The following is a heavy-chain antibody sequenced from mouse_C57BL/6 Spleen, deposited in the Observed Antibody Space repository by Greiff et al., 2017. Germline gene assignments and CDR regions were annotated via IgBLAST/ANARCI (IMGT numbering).Heavy chain of an antibody. CDR2: IHPNSGST. J-gene: IGHJ2*01. Sequence: QVQLQQPGAELVKPGASVTLSCKASGYTFTSYWMHWVKQRPGQGLEWIGMIHPNSGSTNYNEKFKSKATLTVDKSSSTAYMQLSSLTSEDSAVYYCARSGITTVVADFDYWGQGTTLTVSS. CDR1: GYTFTSYW. D-gene: IGHD1-1*01. CDR3: ARSGITTVVADFDY. V-gene: IGHV1-64*01.